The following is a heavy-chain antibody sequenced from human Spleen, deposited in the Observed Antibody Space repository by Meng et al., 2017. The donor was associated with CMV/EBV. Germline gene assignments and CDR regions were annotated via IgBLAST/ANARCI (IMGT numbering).Heavy chain of an antibody. CDR1: GFTFSSYA. CDR2: IYSGGST. J-gene: IGHJ5*02. Sequence: ASGFTFSSYAMSWVRQAPGKGLEWVSVIYSGGSTYYADSLKGRFTISRDNSKNMVYLQMYSLRDEDTAVYYCARELMATVNGWFDPWGQGTLVTVSS. CDR3: ARELMATVNGWFDP. V-gene: IGHV3-66*02. D-gene: IGHD5-24*01.